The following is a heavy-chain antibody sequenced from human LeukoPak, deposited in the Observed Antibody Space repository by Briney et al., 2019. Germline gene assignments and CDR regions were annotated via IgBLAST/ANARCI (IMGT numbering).Heavy chain of an antibody. CDR2: VNSNSAVA. J-gene: IGHJ4*02. V-gene: IGHV1-2*06. D-gene: IGHD7-27*01. CDR3: ARDLSSTPHWELDY. CDR1: GYTFTDYF. Sequence: ASVEVSCKTSGYTFTDYFIHWVRQAPGQGLEWMGRVNSNSAVAESEEKFQGRVTVTRDTSIRTVYMELFRLTSDDTAIYYCARDLSSTPHWELDYWGQGTLVTVSS.